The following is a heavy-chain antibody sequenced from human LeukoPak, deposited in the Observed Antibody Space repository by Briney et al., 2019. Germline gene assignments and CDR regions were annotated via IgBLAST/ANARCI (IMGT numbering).Heavy chain of an antibody. CDR3: GRQLGDWYFDL. Sequence: PSEGLSLTCTVSGGSISNGFFYWGWIRQPPGKGLEWIGIIYSSGNTYYNPSLKSRVTMSVDTSKNQFSLKLRSVTAADTAMYFCGRQLGDWYFDLWGRGRLVIISS. V-gene: IGHV4-39*01. CDR1: GGSISNGFFY. CDR2: IYSSGNT. J-gene: IGHJ2*01. D-gene: IGHD3-10*01.